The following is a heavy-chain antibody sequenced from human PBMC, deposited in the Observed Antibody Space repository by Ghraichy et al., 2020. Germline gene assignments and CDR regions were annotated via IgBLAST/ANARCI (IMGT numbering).Heavy chain of an antibody. CDR3: AKHRTVFADYYSLDV. J-gene: IGHJ6*02. CDR2: ISKDGSKE. Sequence: GGSLRLSCAASGITFRIFGMHWVRQAPGTGLEWVAFISKDGSKESYADSVTGRFTISRDNSKRMLYLQMNSLRPEDTAVFYCAKHRTVFADYYSLDVWGQGTPVTVSS. CDR1: GITFRIFG. V-gene: IGHV3-30*18. D-gene: IGHD3-3*01.